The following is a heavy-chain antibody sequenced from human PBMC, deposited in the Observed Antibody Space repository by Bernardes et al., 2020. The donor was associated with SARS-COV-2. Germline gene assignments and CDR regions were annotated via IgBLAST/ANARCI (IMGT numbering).Heavy chain of an antibody. Sequence: VGSLRLSCVASGFTVSTNYMSWVRQAPGKGLEWVAVIYSDGSAYYADSVEGRFTISRDAFKNTLSLQMNSLRAEDTAVYYCARIGFPTLFDYWGQGTLVTVSS. V-gene: IGHV3-53*01. CDR3: ARIGFPTLFDY. D-gene: IGHD5-12*01. CDR1: GFTVSTNY. J-gene: IGHJ4*02. CDR2: IYSDGSA.